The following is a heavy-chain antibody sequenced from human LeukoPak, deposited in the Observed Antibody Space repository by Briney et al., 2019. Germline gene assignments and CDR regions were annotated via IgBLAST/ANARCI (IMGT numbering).Heavy chain of an antibody. CDR3: AREDVDSDAFDI. Sequence: PSETLSLTCTVSGGSISSYYWSWLRQPPGKGLEWIGYIYYSGSTNYNPSLKSRVTISVDTSKNQFSLKLSSVTAADTAVYYCAREDVDSDAFDIWGQGTMVTVSS. J-gene: IGHJ3*02. D-gene: IGHD5-12*01. CDR2: IYYSGST. V-gene: IGHV4-59*01. CDR1: GGSISSYY.